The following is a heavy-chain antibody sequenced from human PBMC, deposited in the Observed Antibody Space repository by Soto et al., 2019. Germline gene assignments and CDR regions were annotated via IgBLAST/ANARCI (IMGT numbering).Heavy chain of an antibody. Sequence: GGSLRLSCAASGFSVSSNYMSWVRQAPGKGLEWVSVIYSGGSTYYADSVKGRFTISRDNSKNTLYLQMNSLRAEDTAVYYCARERYYYDSSGYSILYYYGMDVWGQGTTVTVSS. J-gene: IGHJ6*02. CDR1: GFSVSSNY. CDR2: IYSGGST. CDR3: ARERYYYDSSGYSILYYYGMDV. V-gene: IGHV3-53*01. D-gene: IGHD3-22*01.